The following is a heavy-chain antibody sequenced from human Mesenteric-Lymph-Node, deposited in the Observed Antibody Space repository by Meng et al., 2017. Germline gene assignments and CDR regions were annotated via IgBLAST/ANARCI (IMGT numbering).Heavy chain of an antibody. V-gene: IGHV6-1*01. CDR2: TYYRSKWYN. D-gene: IGHD1-26*01. J-gene: IGHJ4*02. CDR1: GDSVSSNSVA. Sequence: SETLSLTCSISGDSVSSNSVAWNWLRQSPSRGLEWLGRTYYRSKWYNDYAVSVTSRITINPDTSKNQFSLQLNSVTPEDTAVYYCARRRERGYFDYWGQGMLVTVSS. CDR3: ARRRERGYFDY.